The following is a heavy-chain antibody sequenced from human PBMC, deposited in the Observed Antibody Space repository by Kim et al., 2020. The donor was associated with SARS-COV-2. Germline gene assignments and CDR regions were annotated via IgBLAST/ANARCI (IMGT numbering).Heavy chain of an antibody. CDR3: ARDPRLAGQTTAGEGHYYYYGMDV. V-gene: IGHV1-69*13. J-gene: IGHJ6*02. CDR2: IIPIFGTA. CDR1: GGTFSSYA. Sequence: SVKVSCKASGGTFSSYAISWVRQAPGQGLEWMGGIIPIFGTANYAQKFQGRVTITADESTSTAYMELSSLRSEDTAVYYCARDPRLAGQTTAGEGHYYYYGMDVWGQGPTVNVSS. D-gene: IGHD6-19*01.